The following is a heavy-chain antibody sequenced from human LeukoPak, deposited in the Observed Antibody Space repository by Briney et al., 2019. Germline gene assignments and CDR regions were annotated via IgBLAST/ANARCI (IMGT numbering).Heavy chain of an antibody. CDR1: GFTFKNYA. Sequence: GGSLRLSCAASGFTFKNYAMTWVRQAPGKGLEWVSAISGAGATTYYADSMKGRFTISRDNSASTLYLQMNSLRAEDTAVYYCAKVYSDYPGYGSGHLDYWGQGAPATVSS. CDR3: AKVYSDYPGYGSGHLDY. J-gene: IGHJ4*02. D-gene: IGHD4-11*01. CDR2: ISGAGATT. V-gene: IGHV3-23*01.